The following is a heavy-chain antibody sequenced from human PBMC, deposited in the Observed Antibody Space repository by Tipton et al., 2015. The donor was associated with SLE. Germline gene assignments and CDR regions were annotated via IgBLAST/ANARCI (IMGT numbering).Heavy chain of an antibody. CDR3: ATQRRKLHDDFDI. J-gene: IGHJ3*02. CDR2: IYYSGST. Sequence: TLSLTCTVSGGSISSYYWSWFRQPPGKGLEWIGNIYYSGSTNYNHSLESRVTISLDTSKNQFSLKLSSVTAAHTAVYYCATQRRKLHDDFDIWGQGTMVTVSS. CDR1: GGSISSYY. D-gene: IGHD1-14*01. V-gene: IGHV4-59*08.